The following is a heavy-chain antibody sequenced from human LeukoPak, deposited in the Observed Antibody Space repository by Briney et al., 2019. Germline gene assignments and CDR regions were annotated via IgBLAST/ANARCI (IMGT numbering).Heavy chain of an antibody. J-gene: IGHJ4*02. CDR3: ARDCSSTSCYTRGDY. Sequence: PSQTLSLTCTVSGGSISSGGYYWSWIRQPPGKGLEWIGYIYHSGSTYYNPSLKSRVTISVDRSKNQFSLKLSSVTAADTAVYYCARDCSSTSCYTRGDYWGQGTLVSVSS. CDR1: GGSISSGGYY. V-gene: IGHV4-30-2*01. D-gene: IGHD2-2*02. CDR2: IYHSGST.